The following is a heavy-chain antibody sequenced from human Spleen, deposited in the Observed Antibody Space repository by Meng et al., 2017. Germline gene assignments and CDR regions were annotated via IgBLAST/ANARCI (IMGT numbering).Heavy chain of an antibody. CDR3: ARLRIDWYFDL. CDR1: GGSISSSSYY. CDR2: IYYSGST. J-gene: IGHJ2*01. Sequence: SETLSLTCTVSGGSISSSSYYWGWIRQPPGKGLEWIGSIYYSGSTYYNPSLKSRVTISVDTSKNQFSLKLSSVTAADTAVYYCARLRIDWYFDLWGRGTLVTVSS. V-gene: IGHV4-39*07. D-gene: IGHD4-17*01.